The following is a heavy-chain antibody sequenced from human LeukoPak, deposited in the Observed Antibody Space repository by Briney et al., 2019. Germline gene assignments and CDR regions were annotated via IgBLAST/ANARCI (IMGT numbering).Heavy chain of an antibody. V-gene: IGHV5-51*01. CDR3: ARSSPIDSYGFGY. CDR1: GSSFTSYW. Sequence: GESLKISCKGSGSSFTSYWIGWVRQMPGKGLEWMGIIYPGDSDTRYSPSFQGQVTISADKSISTAYLQWSSLKDSDTAMYYCARSSPIDSYGFGYWGQGTLVTVSS. CDR2: IYPGDSDT. J-gene: IGHJ4*02. D-gene: IGHD5-18*01.